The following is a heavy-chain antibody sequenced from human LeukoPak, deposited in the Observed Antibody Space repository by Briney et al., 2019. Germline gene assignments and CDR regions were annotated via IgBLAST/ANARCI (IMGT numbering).Heavy chain of an antibody. Sequence: SVKVSCKASGGTFSSYAISWVRQAPGQGLEWMGGIIPIFGTANYAQKFQGRVTITADESTSTAYMELSSLRSEDTAVYYRARGDPNCGGDCYAYYFDYWGQGTLVTVSS. CDR3: ARGDPNCGGDCYAYYFDY. J-gene: IGHJ4*02. V-gene: IGHV1-69*13. D-gene: IGHD2-21*02. CDR2: IIPIFGTA. CDR1: GGTFSSYA.